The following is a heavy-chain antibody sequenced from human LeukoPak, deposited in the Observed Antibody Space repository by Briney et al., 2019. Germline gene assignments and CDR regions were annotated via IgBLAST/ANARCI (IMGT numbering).Heavy chain of an antibody. CDR2: ITGGGTIT. CDR1: GFTFNIYA. V-gene: IGHV3-23*01. J-gene: IGHJ4*02. D-gene: IGHD2-21*01. CDR3: TKDGED. Sequence: PGGSLRLSCAASGFTFNIYAMTWVRQAPGKGLEWVSHITGGGTITYYSDSVKGRFTISRDNSKNTVYLQMSRLRAEDTAVYYCTKDGEDWGQGTLVTVSS.